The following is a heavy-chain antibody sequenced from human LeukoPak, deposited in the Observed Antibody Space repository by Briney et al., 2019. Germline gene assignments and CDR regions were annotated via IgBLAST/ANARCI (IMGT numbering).Heavy chain of an antibody. J-gene: IGHJ5*02. Sequence: PRASVKVSCKTSGYTFTGYYMHWVRQAPGQGLEWMGWINPNSGGTNYAQKFQGRVTMTRDTSISTAYMELSRLRSDDTAVYYCAKAVEMATIYSFDPWGQGTLVTVSS. CDR3: AKAVEMATIYSFDP. CDR2: INPNSGGT. V-gene: IGHV1-2*02. CDR1: GYTFTGYY. D-gene: IGHD5-24*01.